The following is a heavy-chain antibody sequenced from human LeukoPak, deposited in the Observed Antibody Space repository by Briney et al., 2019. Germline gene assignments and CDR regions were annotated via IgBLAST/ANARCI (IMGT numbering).Heavy chain of an antibody. D-gene: IGHD3-10*01. J-gene: IGHJ4*02. CDR2: IFYSGST. CDR1: GGSISSSSYY. V-gene: IGHV4-39*07. Sequence: SETLSLTCSVSGGSISSSSYYWGWIRQPPGTGLEWIGSIFYSGSTYYNPSLKSRVTISVDTSKNQFSLKLSSVTAADTAVYYCASAPGSGQRWGQGTLVTVSS. CDR3: ASAPGSGQR.